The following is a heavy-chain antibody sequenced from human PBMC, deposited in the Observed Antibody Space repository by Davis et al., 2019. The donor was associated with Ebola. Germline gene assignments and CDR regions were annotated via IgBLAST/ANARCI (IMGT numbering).Heavy chain of an antibody. J-gene: IGHJ6*02. CDR3: TTASDYYYYYGMDV. Sequence: GGSLRLSCAASGFTFSSYGMHWVRQAPGKGLEWVAVISYDGSNKYYADSVKGRFTISRDNSKNTAYLQMNSLKTEDTAVYYCTTASDYYYYYGMDVWGQGTTVTVSS. CDR2: ISYDGSNK. D-gene: IGHD1-26*01. V-gene: IGHV3-30*03. CDR1: GFTFSSYG.